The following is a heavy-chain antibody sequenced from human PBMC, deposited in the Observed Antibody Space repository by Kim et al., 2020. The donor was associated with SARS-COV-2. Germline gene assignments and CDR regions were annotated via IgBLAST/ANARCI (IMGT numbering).Heavy chain of an antibody. J-gene: IGHJ6*02. Sequence: ASVKVSCKASGYTFTSYDINWVRQATGQGLEWMGWMNPNSGNTGYAQKFQGRVTMTRNTSISTAYMELSSLRSEDTAVYYCASSITIFGVVYYYYGMDVWGQGTTVTVSS. CDR3: ASSITIFGVVYYYYGMDV. CDR2: MNPNSGNT. D-gene: IGHD3-3*01. CDR1: GYTFTSYD. V-gene: IGHV1-8*01.